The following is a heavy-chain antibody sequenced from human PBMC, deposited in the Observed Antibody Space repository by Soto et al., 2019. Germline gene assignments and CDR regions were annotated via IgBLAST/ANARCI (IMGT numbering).Heavy chain of an antibody. CDR3: ARASGTTMAPFDY. CDR2: IYHSGST. D-gene: IGHD1-1*01. Sequence: KTSETLSLTCAVSGGSISGTNWCSCVRQPPGKGLEWIGEIYHSGSTHYNPSLKSRVTISVDKSKNQFSLKLRSVTAADTAVYYCARASGTTMAPFDYWGQGTLVTVSS. CDR1: GGSISGTNW. V-gene: IGHV4-4*02. J-gene: IGHJ4*02.